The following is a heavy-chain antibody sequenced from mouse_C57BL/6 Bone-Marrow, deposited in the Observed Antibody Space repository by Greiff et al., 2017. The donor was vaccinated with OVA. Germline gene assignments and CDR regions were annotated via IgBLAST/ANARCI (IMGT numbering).Heavy chain of an antibody. CDR2: IWTGGGT. Sequence: QVQLQQSGPGLVAPSQSLSITCTVSGFSLTSYAISWVRQPPGKGLEWLGVIWTGGGTNYNSALNSRLSISKDNSKSQVFLKMNSLQTDDTARYYCARNWGYGKSSYAMDYWGQGTSVTVSS. CDR1: GFSLTSYA. J-gene: IGHJ4*01. V-gene: IGHV2-9-1*01. CDR3: ARNWGYGKSSYAMDY. D-gene: IGHD2-1*01.